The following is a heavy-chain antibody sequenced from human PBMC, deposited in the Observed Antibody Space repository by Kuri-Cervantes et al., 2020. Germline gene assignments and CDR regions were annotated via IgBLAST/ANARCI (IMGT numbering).Heavy chain of an antibody. CDR2: INSDGSST. Sequence: GESLKISCAASGFTFSSYWMHWVRQAPGKGLVWVSRINSDGSSTSYADSVKGRFTISRDNAKNTLYLQMNSLRAEDTAVYYCARVGGEFAVDIWGQGTMVTVSS. D-gene: IGHD3-10*01. CDR3: ARVGGEFAVDI. J-gene: IGHJ3*02. V-gene: IGHV3-74*01. CDR1: GFTFSSYW.